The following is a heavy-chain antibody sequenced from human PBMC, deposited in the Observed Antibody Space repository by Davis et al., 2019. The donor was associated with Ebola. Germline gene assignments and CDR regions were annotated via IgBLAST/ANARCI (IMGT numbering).Heavy chain of an antibody. CDR1: GGSISSNNW. CDR2: IYHSGTT. Sequence: GSLRLSCGVPGGSISSNNWWSWVRQPPGKGLEWIGEIYHSGTTNYNPSLKSRVTISVDKSKNQFSLKLSSVTAADTAVYYCARAMVTMVSFAFDIWGQGTVVTVSS. D-gene: IGHD3-10*01. CDR3: ARAMVTMVSFAFDI. J-gene: IGHJ3*02. V-gene: IGHV4-4*02.